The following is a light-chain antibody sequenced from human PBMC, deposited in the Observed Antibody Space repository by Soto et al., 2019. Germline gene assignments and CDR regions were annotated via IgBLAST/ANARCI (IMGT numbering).Light chain of an antibody. CDR1: QSVSSIY. J-gene: IGKJ4*01. CDR3: QQYESSPLT. V-gene: IGKV3-20*01. Sequence: EIVLTQSPGTLSLSPGERATLSCRASQSVSSIYLAWYQQKPGQAPRLLIYGSSSRATGIPDRFSGSGSGTEFSVTISRLEPEDFAEYYCQQYESSPLTFGGGTKVDIK. CDR2: GSS.